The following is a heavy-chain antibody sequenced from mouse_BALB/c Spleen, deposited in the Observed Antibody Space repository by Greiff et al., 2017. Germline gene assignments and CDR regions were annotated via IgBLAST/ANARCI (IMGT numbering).Heavy chain of an antibody. CDR2: IDPANGNT. J-gene: IGHJ2*01. D-gene: IGHD2-4*01. V-gene: IGHV14-3*02. CDR1: GFNIKDTY. Sequence: VQLQQSGAELVKPGASVKLSCTASGFNIKDTYMHWVKQRPEQGLEWIGRIDPANGNTKYDPKFQGKATITADTSSKTAYLQLSSLTSEDTAVYYCARDGGLRYYFDYWGQGTTLTVSS. CDR3: ARDGGLRYYFDY.